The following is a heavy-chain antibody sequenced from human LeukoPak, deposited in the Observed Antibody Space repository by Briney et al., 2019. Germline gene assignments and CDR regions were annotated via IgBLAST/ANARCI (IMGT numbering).Heavy chain of an antibody. V-gene: IGHV3-74*01. D-gene: IGHD3-22*01. CDR2: INSDGSSR. Sequence: GGSLRLSCAASGFTFSNYWMSWVRQAPGKGLVWASRINSDGSSRHYADSVKGRFTISRDNAKNTLHLQMTSLRAEDTAVYYCARGGPDSSDYSSLFDYWGRGILVTVSS. J-gene: IGHJ4*02. CDR1: GFTFSNYW. CDR3: ARGGPDSSDYSSLFDY.